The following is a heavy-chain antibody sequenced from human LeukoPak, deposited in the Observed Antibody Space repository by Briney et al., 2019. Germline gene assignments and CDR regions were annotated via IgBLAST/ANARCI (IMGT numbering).Heavy chain of an antibody. J-gene: IGHJ6*02. D-gene: IGHD2-15*01. CDR3: ATTDCSGGSCYGPLYGMDV. V-gene: IGHV1-24*01. CDR1: GYTLTELS. Sequence: GASVKVSCKVSGYTLTELSMHWVRQAPGKGLEWMGGFDPEDGETIYAQKFQGRVTMTEDTSTDTAYMGLSSLRSEDTAVYYCATTDCSGGSCYGPLYGMDVWGQGTTVTVSS. CDR2: FDPEDGET.